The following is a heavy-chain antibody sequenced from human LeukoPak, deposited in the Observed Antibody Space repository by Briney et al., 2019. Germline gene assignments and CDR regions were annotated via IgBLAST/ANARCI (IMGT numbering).Heavy chain of an antibody. CDR1: GFTSSSND. J-gene: IGHJ4*02. CDR2: FRGSGGRT. V-gene: IGHV3-23*01. CDR3: AKGGWLEY. Sequence: GGSLRLSCVASGFTSSSNDMSWGRQAPEEGLWWGSIFRGSGGRTYYADSVRGRLTISRDAPKNTLYLQMNSLRGEDTAVYYCAKGGWLEYWGQGTLVSVSS. D-gene: IGHD6-19*01.